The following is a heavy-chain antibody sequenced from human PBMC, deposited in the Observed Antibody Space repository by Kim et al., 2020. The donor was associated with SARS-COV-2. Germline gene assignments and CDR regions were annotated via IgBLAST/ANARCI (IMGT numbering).Heavy chain of an antibody. CDR2: ISYDGSNK. D-gene: IGHD3-16*02. CDR1: GFTFSSYA. J-gene: IGHJ4*02. CDR3: ARDRYVWGSYRLDSFDY. V-gene: IGHV3-30*04. Sequence: GGSLRLSCAASGFTFSSYAMHWVRQAPGKGLEWVAVISYDGSNKYYADSVKGRFTISRDNSKNTLYLQMNSLRAEDTAVYYCARDRYVWGSYRLDSFDYWGQGTLVTVSS.